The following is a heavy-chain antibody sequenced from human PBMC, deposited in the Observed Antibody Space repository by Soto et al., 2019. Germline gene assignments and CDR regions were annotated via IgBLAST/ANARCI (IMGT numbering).Heavy chain of an antibody. V-gene: IGHV3-11*01. Sequence: QVQLVAAGGGLVKPGGSLRLSCAASEFTFSDYYMTWIRQAPGKGLEWVSYISNSGSTIYYADSVKGRFTISRDNAKNSLYLQMNSLRAEDTAVYYCARGLAYGDYGWLDPWGQGTLVTVSP. CDR1: EFTFSDYY. CDR2: ISNSGSTI. CDR3: ARGLAYGDYGWLDP. J-gene: IGHJ5*02. D-gene: IGHD4-17*01.